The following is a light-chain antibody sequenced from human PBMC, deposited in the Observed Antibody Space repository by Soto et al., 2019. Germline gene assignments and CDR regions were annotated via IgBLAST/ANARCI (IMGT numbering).Light chain of an antibody. CDR2: AAS. J-gene: IGKJ4*01. CDR1: QGISSY. Sequence: AIRMTQSPSSFSASTGDRVTITCRASQGISSYLAWYQQKPGKAPKLLIYAASTLQSGVPSRFNGGGSETNFTLIISSLQPEDFATYYCQQSYTTPLTFGGGTKV. V-gene: IGKV1-8*01. CDR3: QQSYTTPLT.